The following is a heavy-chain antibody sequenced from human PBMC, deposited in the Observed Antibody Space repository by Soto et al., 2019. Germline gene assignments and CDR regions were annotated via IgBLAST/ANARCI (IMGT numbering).Heavy chain of an antibody. D-gene: IGHD5-12*01. Sequence: SVKVSCKASGGTFSSYAISWVRQAPGQGLEWMGRIIPIFGTANYAQKFQGRVTITADESTSTAYMELSSLRSEDTAVYYCAISHKGDGYNYHWGQGTLVTVSS. V-gene: IGHV1-69*13. CDR3: AISHKGDGYNYH. CDR2: IIPIFGTA. J-gene: IGHJ5*02. CDR1: GGTFSSYA.